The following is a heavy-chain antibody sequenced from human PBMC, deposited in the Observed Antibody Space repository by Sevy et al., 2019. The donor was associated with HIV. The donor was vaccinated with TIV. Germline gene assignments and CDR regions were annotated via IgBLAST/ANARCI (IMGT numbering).Heavy chain of an antibody. CDR3: ARQMHYYDSAGYYHWDY. Sequence: SDTLSLTCTVSVGSISSSNYYWGWIRQPPGKGLEWIANIYYTGSTYYNPSLKSRVTIFADTSKNQFSLKLSSVTAADTAVYYCARQMHYYDSAGYYHWDYWGQGTLVTVSS. J-gene: IGHJ4*02. CDR2: IYYTGST. V-gene: IGHV4-39*01. D-gene: IGHD3-22*01. CDR1: VGSISSSNYY.